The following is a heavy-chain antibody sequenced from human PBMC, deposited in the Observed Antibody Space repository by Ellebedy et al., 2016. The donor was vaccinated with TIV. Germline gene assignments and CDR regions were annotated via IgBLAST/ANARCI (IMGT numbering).Heavy chain of an antibody. Sequence: SETLSLXXSVSGDSISSSSYFWGWIRQPPGKGLDWIGIIYYSGSTYYNPSLNSRVTISIDMSKNQFSLRLTSVTAADTAVYYCARPQQLVFDAFDIWGQGTMVTVSS. CDR2: IYYSGST. CDR3: ARPQQLVFDAFDI. CDR1: GDSISSSSYF. V-gene: IGHV4-39*01. J-gene: IGHJ3*02. D-gene: IGHD6-13*01.